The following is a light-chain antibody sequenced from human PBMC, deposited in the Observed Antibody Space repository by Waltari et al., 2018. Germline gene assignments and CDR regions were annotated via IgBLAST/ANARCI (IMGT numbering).Light chain of an antibody. CDR3: QQFNSFPWT. J-gene: IGKJ1*01. Sequence: DIQMTQSPSSLSASVGDRVTITRRASQTISSWLAWYQQKPGKAPKLLIYKACTLESGVPSRFSGSGSGTEVTLTISSLQPGDCATYYCQQFNSFPWTFGHGTKVEIK. CDR1: QTISSW. V-gene: IGKV1-5*03. CDR2: KAC.